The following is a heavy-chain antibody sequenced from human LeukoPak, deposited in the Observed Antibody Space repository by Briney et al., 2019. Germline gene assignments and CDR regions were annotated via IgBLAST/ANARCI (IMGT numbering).Heavy chain of an antibody. J-gene: IGHJ6*02. CDR3: AGAPRYYYYGMDV. V-gene: IGHV4-34*01. CDR2: INHSGST. Sequence: SETLSLTCAVYGGSFSGYYWSWIRQPPGKGLEWIGEINHSGSTNYNPSLKSRVTISVDTSKNQFSLKLSSVTAADTAVYYCAGAPRYYYYGMDVWGQGTTVTVSS. CDR1: GGSFSGYY.